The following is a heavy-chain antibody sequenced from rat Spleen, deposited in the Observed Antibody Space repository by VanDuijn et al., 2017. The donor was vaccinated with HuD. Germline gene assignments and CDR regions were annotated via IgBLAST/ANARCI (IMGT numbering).Heavy chain of an antibody. CDR1: GFTFSNYY. V-gene: IGHV5S13*01. CDR2: ISTGGGST. CDR3: ARPYNNYFDY. D-gene: IGHD1-10*01. J-gene: IGHJ2*01. Sequence: EVQLVESGGGLVQPGRSLKLSCAASGFTFSNYYMAWVRQAPTKGLEWVAYISTGGGSTYYRDSVKGRFTISRDNAKNTQYLQMDSLRSEDTATYYCARPYNNYFDYWGQGVMVTVSS.